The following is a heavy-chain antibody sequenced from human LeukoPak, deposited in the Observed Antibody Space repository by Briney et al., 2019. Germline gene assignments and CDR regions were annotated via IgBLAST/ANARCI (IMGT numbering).Heavy chain of an antibody. D-gene: IGHD3-10*01. CDR2: ISAYNGNT. J-gene: IGHJ4*02. V-gene: IGHV1-18*01. CDR3: ARWRPLITMVRGAEYYFDY. Sequence: ASVKVSCKASGYTFTSYGISWVRQPPGQGLEWMGWISAYNGNTNYAQKFQGRVTITADKSTSTAYMELSSLRSEDTAVYYCARWRPLITMVRGAEYYFDYWGQGTLVTVSS. CDR1: GYTFTSYG.